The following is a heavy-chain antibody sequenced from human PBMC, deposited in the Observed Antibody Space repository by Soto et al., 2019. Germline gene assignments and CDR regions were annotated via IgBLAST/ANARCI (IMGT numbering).Heavy chain of an antibody. CDR1: DDFISSYY. D-gene: IGHD3-9*01. Sequence: WETLSLTCTVSDDFISSYYWNWIRQPAGKGLEWIGRVSTNGATNYNPSLESRVTMSVDTSKNQFSLKLTSVTAADTAVYFCARADYEILTGSYAMDVWGQGTTVTVSS. CDR2: VSTNGAT. CDR3: ARADYEILTGSYAMDV. J-gene: IGHJ6*02. V-gene: IGHV4-4*07.